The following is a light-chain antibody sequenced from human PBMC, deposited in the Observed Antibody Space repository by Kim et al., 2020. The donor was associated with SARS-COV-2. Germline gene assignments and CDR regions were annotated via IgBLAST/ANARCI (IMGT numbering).Light chain of an antibody. CDR2: AAS. V-gene: IGKV1-16*01. J-gene: IGKJ5*01. Sequence: GSVGDRVTISCRASQDISNSLAWFQQKPGKAPKSLIYAASSLQSGVPSRITGSGSGTDFTLTISSLQPDDFATYYCQQYNSYPITFGQGTRLEIK. CDR3: QQYNSYPIT. CDR1: QDISNS.